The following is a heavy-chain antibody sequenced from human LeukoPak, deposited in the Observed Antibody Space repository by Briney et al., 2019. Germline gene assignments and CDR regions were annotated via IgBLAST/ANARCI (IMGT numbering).Heavy chain of an antibody. V-gene: IGHV4-31*03. CDR2: IYYSGST. CDR3: ARDAEYYYGSGSYSSGIDV. D-gene: IGHD3-10*01. J-gene: IGHJ6*02. CDR1: GGSISSSGYY. Sequence: SQTLSLTCTVSGGSISSSGYYWSWIRQHPGKGLEWIGYIYYSGSTYCNPSLKSRVTISADTSKNQFSLKLSSVTAADTAVYYCARDAEYYYGSGSYSSGIDVWGQGTTVTVSS.